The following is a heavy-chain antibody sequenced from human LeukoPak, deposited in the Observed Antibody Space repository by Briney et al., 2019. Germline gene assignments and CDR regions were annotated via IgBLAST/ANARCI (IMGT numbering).Heavy chain of an antibody. CDR2: IYYSGST. D-gene: IGHD3-22*01. J-gene: IGHJ6*03. CDR1: GGSISSYY. CDR3: TRRSIAYYYMDV. Sequence: PSDTLSLTCTVSGGSISSYYWRWIRQPPRKGLEWIGNIYYSGSTNYNSSLKSRVTISVDTSKNQFSLKLSSVTAADTAVYYCTRRSIAYYYMDVWGKGTTVTISS. V-gene: IGHV4-59*07.